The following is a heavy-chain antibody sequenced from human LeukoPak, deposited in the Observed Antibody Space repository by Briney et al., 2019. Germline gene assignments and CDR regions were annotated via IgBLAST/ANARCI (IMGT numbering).Heavy chain of an antibody. J-gene: IGHJ4*02. CDR2: ISSSSSYI. CDR3: ARDYYGSGSYYKWHNPPNY. CDR1: GFTFSSYS. Sequence: PGGSLRLSCAASGFTFSSYSMNWVRQAPGKGLEWVSSISSSSSYIYYADSVKGRFTISRDNAKNSLYLQMNSLRAEDTAVYYCARDYYGSGSYYKWHNPPNYWGQGTLVTVSS. D-gene: IGHD3-10*01. V-gene: IGHV3-21*01.